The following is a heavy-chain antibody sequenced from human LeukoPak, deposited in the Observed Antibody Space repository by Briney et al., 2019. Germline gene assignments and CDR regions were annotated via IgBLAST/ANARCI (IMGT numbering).Heavy chain of an antibody. V-gene: IGHV1-69*13. CDR3: ARDSNFWSGYYEVWFDP. J-gene: IGHJ5*02. CDR1: GGTFTSYA. Sequence: SVKVSCKASGGTFTSYAISWVRQAPGQGLEWMGGIIPIFGTANYAQKFQGRVTITADESTSTAYMELSSLRSEDTAVYYCARDSNFWSGYYEVWFDPWGQGTLVTVSS. CDR2: IIPIFGTA. D-gene: IGHD3-3*01.